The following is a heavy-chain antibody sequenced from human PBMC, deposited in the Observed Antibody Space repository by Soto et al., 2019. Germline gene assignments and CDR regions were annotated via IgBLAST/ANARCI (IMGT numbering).Heavy chain of an antibody. D-gene: IGHD6-19*01. V-gene: IGHV4-39*01. CDR1: GGSISSSSYY. Sequence: SSETLSLTCTVSGGSISSSSYYWGWIRQPPGKGLEWIGSIYYSGSTYYNPSLKSRVTISVDTSKNQFSLKLSSVTAADTAVYYCARHEAVAPFDYWGQGTLVTVSS. J-gene: IGHJ4*02. CDR3: ARHEAVAPFDY. CDR2: IYYSGST.